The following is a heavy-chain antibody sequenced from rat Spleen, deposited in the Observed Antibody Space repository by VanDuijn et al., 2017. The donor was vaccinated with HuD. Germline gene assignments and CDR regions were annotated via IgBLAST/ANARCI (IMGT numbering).Heavy chain of an antibody. D-gene: IGHD1-4*01. CDR1: GFTFSDYY. CDR2: ISYGGSST. V-gene: IGHV5-22*01. J-gene: IGHJ2*01. Sequence: EVQLVESGGGLVQPGRSLKLSCAASGFTFSDYYMAWVRQAPKKGLEWVASISYGGSSTYYVDSVKGRFTITRDNATSTLYLQMNSLRSEDTATYYCAKHERGITDYWGQGVMVTVSS. CDR3: AKHERGITDY.